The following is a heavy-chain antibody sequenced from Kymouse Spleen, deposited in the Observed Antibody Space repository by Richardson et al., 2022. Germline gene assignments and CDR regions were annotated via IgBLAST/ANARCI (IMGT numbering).Heavy chain of an antibody. J-gene: IGHJ6*02. CDR1: GYTFTGYY. D-gene: IGHD6-6*01. CDR3: EGYSSSSTTTTVWTS. CDR2: INPNSGGT. Sequence: QVQLVQSGAEVKKPGASVKVSCKASGYTFTGYYMHWVRQAPGQGLEWMGWINPNSGGTNYAQKFQGWVTMTRDTSISTAYMELSRLRSDDTAVYFPEGYSSSSTTTTVWTSGAKGPRSPSPQ. V-gene: IGHV1-2*04.